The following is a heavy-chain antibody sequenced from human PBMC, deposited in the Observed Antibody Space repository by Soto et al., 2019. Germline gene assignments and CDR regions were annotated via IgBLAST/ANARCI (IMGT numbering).Heavy chain of an antibody. CDR2: IYYSGST. Sequence: QLQLQESGPGLVKPSETLSLTCTVSGGSISSSSYYWGWIRQPPGKGLEWIGSIYYSGSTYYNPSLKSRVTISVDPSKNQFSLKLSSVTAADTAVYYCARHGWSLYYYDSSGGYEVDYWGQGTLVTVSS. CDR1: GGSISSSSYY. J-gene: IGHJ4*02. D-gene: IGHD3-22*01. CDR3: ARHGWSLYYYDSSGGYEVDY. V-gene: IGHV4-39*01.